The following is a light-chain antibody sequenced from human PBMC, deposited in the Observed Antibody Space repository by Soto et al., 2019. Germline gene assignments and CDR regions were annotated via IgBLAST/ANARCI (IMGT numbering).Light chain of an antibody. CDR3: QQYNKWPQT. J-gene: IGKJ1*01. CDR2: GAS. CDR1: QSVSSN. V-gene: IGKV3-15*01. Sequence: EIVMTQSPATLSVSPGERATLSCRASQSVSSNLAWYQQKLGQAPRLLIYGASTRATGIPARFSGSGSGTEFTLTISSLQSEDFAVYYCQQYNKWPQTFGQGT.